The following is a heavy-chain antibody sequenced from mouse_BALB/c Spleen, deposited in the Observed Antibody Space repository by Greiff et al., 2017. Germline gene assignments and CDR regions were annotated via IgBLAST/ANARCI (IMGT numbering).Heavy chain of an antibody. V-gene: IGHV5-4*02. D-gene: IGHD2-1*01. Sequence: DVKLVESGGGLVKPGGSLKLSCAASGFTFSDYYMYWVRQTPEKRLEWVATISDGGSYTYYPDSVKGRFTISRDNAKNNLYLQMSSLKSEDTAMYYCARSYGKGALDYWGQGTTLTVAS. J-gene: IGHJ2*01. CDR1: GFTFSDYY. CDR3: ARSYGKGALDY. CDR2: ISDGGSYT.